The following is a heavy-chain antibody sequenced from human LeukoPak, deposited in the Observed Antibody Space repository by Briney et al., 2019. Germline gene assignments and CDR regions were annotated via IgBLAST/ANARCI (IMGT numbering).Heavy chain of an antibody. V-gene: IGHV3-48*03. CDR2: ISSSGSTR. J-gene: IGHJ4*02. Sequence: PGGSLRLSCAVSGFTFSTYTMNWVRQAPGKGLEWVSYISSSGSTRYYADSVKGRFTISRDNAKNSLHLQMNSLRAEDTAVYYCARDPFRDYDSSGYFDYWGQGTPVTVSS. D-gene: IGHD3-22*01. CDR3: ARDPFRDYDSSGYFDY. CDR1: GFTFSTYT.